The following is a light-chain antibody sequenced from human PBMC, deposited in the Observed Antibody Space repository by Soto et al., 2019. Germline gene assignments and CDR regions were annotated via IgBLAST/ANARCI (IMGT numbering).Light chain of an antibody. J-gene: IGKJ1*01. Sequence: VLSLSPCTLSLPPEERATLSCRASQSVSNNYLAWYQQKPGQAPRLLIYGASNRATGIPDRFSGSGSGTDFTLTISRLEPEDFAVYYCQQYGSSGTFGQGTKADNK. CDR3: QQYGSSGT. CDR2: GAS. V-gene: IGKV3-20*01. CDR1: QSVSNNY.